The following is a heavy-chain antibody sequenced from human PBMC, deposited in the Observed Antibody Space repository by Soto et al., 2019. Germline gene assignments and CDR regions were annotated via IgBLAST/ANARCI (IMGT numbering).Heavy chain of an antibody. V-gene: IGHV3-23*01. Sequence: GSLRLSCAASGFTFRDYAMSWVRQAPGKGLEWVADISGSGNEARHADSVRGRFTISRDNSRDTLFLQMNSLTVDDTAVYYCAKGRIKAMVRGVILLFDYWGQGTLVTVSS. CDR1: GFTFRDYA. D-gene: IGHD3-10*01. J-gene: IGHJ4*02. CDR3: AKGRIKAMVRGVILLFDY. CDR2: ISGSGNEA.